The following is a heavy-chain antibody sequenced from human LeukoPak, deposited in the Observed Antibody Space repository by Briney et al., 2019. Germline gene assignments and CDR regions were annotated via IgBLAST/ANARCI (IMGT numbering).Heavy chain of an antibody. D-gene: IGHD2-2*01. Sequence: QPGGSLRLSCAASGFTFSNYVMTWVRQAPGKGLEWVSAISDSGGDTYYADSVKGRFTISRDNSKNTLYLQMTRLRTDDTAVYYCAKESVVLPAWGQGTLVTVSS. CDR3: AKESVVLPA. V-gene: IGHV3-23*01. CDR1: GFTFSNYV. CDR2: ISDSGGDT. J-gene: IGHJ5*02.